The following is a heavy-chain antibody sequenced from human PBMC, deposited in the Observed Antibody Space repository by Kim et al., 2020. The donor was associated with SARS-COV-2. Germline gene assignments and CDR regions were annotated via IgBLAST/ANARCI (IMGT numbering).Heavy chain of an antibody. V-gene: IGHV4-59*01. Sequence: SETLSLTCTVSGGSISSYYWSWIRQPPGKGLEWIGYIYYSGSTNYNPSLKSRVIISVDTSKNQFSLKLSSVTAADTAVYYCARDYYYGMDVWGQGTTVTVSS. CDR1: GGSISSYY. CDR2: IYYSGST. CDR3: ARDYYYGMDV. J-gene: IGHJ6*02.